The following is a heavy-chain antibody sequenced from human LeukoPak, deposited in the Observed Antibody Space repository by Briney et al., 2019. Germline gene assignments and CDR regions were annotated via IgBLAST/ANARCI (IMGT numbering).Heavy chain of an antibody. V-gene: IGHV4-34*01. CDR1: GGSFSGYY. D-gene: IGHD6-19*01. CDR2: INHSGST. J-gene: IGHJ4*02. Sequence: SETLSLTCAVYGGSFSGYYWSWIRQPPGKGLEWIGEINHSGSTNYNPSLKSRVTISVDTSKNQFSLKLSSVTAADTAVYYCARIHKNSSGWYGRTYCFDYWDQGTLVTVSS. CDR3: ARIHKNSSGWYGRTYCFDY.